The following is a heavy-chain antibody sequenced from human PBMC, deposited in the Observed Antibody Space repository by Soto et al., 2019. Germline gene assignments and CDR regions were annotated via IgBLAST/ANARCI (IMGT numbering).Heavy chain of an antibody. CDR3: ARHSYYSNPLRFDP. CDR1: GGSITGYY. Sequence: QVQLQESGPGRVQPSETLSLTCTVSGGSITGYYWSCIRQPPGKGPEWIGNIHYSGSTNYNPSLKSRVTISVDTSKNQFSLRLSSVTAAETAVYYCARHSYYSNPLRFDPWGQGTLVTVSS. D-gene: IGHD4-4*01. J-gene: IGHJ5*02. V-gene: IGHV4-59*08. CDR2: IHYSGST.